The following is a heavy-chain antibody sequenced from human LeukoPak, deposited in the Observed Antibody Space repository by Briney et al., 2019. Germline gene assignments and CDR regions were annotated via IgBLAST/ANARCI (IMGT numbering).Heavy chain of an antibody. CDR1: GGSFSGYY. D-gene: IGHD6-19*01. Sequence: SETLSLTCAVYGGSFSGYYWSWIRQPPGKGLEWIGEINHSGSTNYNPSLKSRVTISVDTSKNQFSLKLSSVTAADTAVYYCARGVRRYGSGWYPGRYYFDYWGQGTLVTVSS. J-gene: IGHJ4*02. V-gene: IGHV4-34*01. CDR3: ARGVRRYGSGWYPGRYYFDY. CDR2: INHSGST.